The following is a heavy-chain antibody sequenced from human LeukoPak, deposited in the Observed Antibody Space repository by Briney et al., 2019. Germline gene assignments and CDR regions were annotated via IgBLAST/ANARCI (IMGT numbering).Heavy chain of an antibody. CDR1: GFTFSIYA. D-gene: IGHD3-16*02. J-gene: IGHJ3*02. CDR2: ISSNGGST. CDR3: VKGTYRLPVPGASLDI. Sequence: GGSLRLSCSASGFTFSIYAMHWARQAPGKGLEYVSTISSNGGSTFYADSVRGRFTISRDTSKNTLYLQMSSLRAEDTAVYYCVKGTYRLPVPGASLDIWGQETLVTV. V-gene: IGHV3-64D*09.